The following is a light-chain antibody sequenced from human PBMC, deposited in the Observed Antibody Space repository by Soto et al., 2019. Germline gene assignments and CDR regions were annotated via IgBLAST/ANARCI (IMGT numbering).Light chain of an antibody. CDR2: GAS. CDR3: QQYGSSPPA. V-gene: IGKV3-20*01. J-gene: IGKJ1*01. Sequence: EIVFTQSPGTLSFSPGERATLSFRASQSVGSSYLAWYQQKPGQAPRLLIYGASSRATGIPDRFSGNGSGTDFTLTISRLEPEDFAVYYCQQYGSSPPAFGQGTKVDIK. CDR1: QSVGSSY.